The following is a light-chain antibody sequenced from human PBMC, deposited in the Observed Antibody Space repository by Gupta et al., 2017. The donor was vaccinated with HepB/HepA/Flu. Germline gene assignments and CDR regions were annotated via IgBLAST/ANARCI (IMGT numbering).Light chain of an antibody. J-gene: IGKJ1*01. CDR1: QGVSRS. V-gene: IGKV1-5*03. CDR2: TVS. CDR3: HQYYHCDRA. Sequence: DIQMTQSPSTLSASVGDRVTITCRASQGVSRSLGWYQQKPEKAPKLLYYTVSNVDSGAPSRFSSSSARTEFTLTSSCLQQDDFANYCHQYYHCDRAFVQGTKVEI.